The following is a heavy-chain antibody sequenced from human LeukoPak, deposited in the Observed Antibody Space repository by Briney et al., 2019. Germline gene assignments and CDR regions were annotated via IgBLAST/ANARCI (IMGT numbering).Heavy chain of an antibody. V-gene: IGHV1-69*04. CDR1: GGTFSSHA. D-gene: IGHD1-7*01. CDR3: AVLELRYYYGMDV. J-gene: IGHJ6*02. CDR2: IIPILGTA. Sequence: GASVKVSCKASGGTFSSHAISWVRQAPGQGLEWMGRIIPILGTANCAQKFQGRVTITADKSTSTAYMELSSLRSEDTAVYYCAVLELRYYYGMDVWGQGTTVTVSS.